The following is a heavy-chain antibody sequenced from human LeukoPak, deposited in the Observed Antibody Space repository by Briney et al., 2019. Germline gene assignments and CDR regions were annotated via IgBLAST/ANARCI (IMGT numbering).Heavy chain of an antibody. V-gene: IGHV3-23*01. D-gene: IGHD6-25*01. CDR1: GLTFSSYA. J-gene: IGHJ4*02. CDR2: ISGSGGST. Sequence: GGSLRLSCAASGLTFSSYAMSWVRQAPGKGLEWVSAISGSGGSTNYADSVKGRFTISRDNPKNTAYLQMNSLRVEDTAVYYCAKEIGAAVYFDYWSQGTLVTVSS. CDR3: AKEIGAAVYFDY.